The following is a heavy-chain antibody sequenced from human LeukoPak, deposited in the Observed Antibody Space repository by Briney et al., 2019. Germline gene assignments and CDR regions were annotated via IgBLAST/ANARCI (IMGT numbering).Heavy chain of an antibody. D-gene: IGHD3-22*01. CDR3: AREDYYDSSAYPSRGFDY. Sequence: AGSLRLSCAASAFIFSSYSMNWVRQAPGKGLEWVSYISRDSGTIYEADSVKGRFTISRDNARNSLFLQMNSLRAEDTATYYCAREDYYDSSAYPSRGFDYWGQGTLVTVSS. V-gene: IGHV3-48*01. J-gene: IGHJ4*02. CDR2: ISRDSGTI. CDR1: AFIFSSYS.